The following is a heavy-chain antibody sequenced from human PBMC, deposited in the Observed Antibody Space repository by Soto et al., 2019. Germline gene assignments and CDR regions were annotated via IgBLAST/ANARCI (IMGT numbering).Heavy chain of an antibody. J-gene: IGHJ4*02. CDR2: IKSKTDGGTT. D-gene: IGHD5-18*01. CDR3: TAVDSSPTY. CDR1: GFTFSHAW. Sequence: EVQLVESGGGLVKPGGSLSLSCAASGFTFSHAWMSWVRQAPGKGLEWVGRIKSKTDGGTTDYAAPAKGRFTIARDDSKNTLYLQMNSLKIEHTAVYYCTAVDSSPTYWGQGTLVTVSS. V-gene: IGHV3-15*01.